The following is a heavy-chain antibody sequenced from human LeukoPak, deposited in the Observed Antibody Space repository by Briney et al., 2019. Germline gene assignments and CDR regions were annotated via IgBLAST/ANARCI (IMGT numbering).Heavy chain of an antibody. CDR1: GFTFSSYS. CDR3: ARSSNYYGSGSYPYGMDV. Sequence: GGSLRLSCAASGFTFSSYSMNWVRQAPGKGLEWVSSISSSSSYIYYADSVKGRFTISRDNAKNSLYLQMNSLRAEDTAVYYCARSSNYYGSGSYPYGMDVWGQGTTVTVSS. J-gene: IGHJ6*02. V-gene: IGHV3-21*04. D-gene: IGHD3-10*01. CDR2: ISSSSSYI.